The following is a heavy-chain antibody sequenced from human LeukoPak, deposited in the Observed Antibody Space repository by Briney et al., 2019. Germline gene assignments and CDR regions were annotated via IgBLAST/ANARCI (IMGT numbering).Heavy chain of an antibody. CDR1: GGSISSSNW. J-gene: IGHJ4*02. CDR3: ARAYSGSYYRSRPPPVPLRY. Sequence: SETLSLTCAVSGGSISSSNWWSWVRQPPGKGLEWIGEIYHSGSTNYNPSLKSRVTISVDKSKNQFSLKLSSVTAADTAVYYCARAYSGSYYRSRPPPVPLRYWGQGTLVTVSS. D-gene: IGHD1-26*01. V-gene: IGHV4-4*02. CDR2: IYHSGST.